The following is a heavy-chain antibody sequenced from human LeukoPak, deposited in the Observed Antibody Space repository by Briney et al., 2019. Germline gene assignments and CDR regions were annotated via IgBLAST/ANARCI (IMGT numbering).Heavy chain of an antibody. CDR2: IWYDGSNK. CDR3: AREGPRGNSQFDY. D-gene: IGHD2/OR15-2a*01. V-gene: IGHV3-33*01. CDR1: GFTFSSYG. J-gene: IGHJ4*02. Sequence: PGGSLRLSCAASGFTFSSYGMHWVRQAPGKGLEWVALIWYDGSNKYYTDSVKGRLTISRDNSKNTLYLQMNSLRAEDTAIYYCAREGPRGNSQFDYWGQGTLVTDSS.